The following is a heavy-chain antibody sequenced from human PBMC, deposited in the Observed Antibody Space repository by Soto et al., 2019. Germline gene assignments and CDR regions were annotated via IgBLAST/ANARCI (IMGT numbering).Heavy chain of an antibody. J-gene: IGHJ2*01. CDR3: ARGFSSGWYWYFDL. D-gene: IGHD6-19*01. Sequence: SETLSLTCTLSAGSITNDYWSCFRQLPGKGLEWIGYIYYSGSTNYNPSLKSRVTISVDTYKNQFSLKLSSVTAADTAVYYCARGFSSGWYWYFDLWGSGNLVTV. V-gene: IGHV4-59*01. CDR1: AGSITNDY. CDR2: IYYSGST.